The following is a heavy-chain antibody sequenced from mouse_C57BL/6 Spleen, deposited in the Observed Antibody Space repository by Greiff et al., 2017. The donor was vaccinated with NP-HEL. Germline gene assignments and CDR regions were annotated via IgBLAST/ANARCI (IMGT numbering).Heavy chain of an antibody. CDR2: IDPSDSYT. Sequence: QVQLQQPGAELVRPGTSVKLSCKASGYTFTSYWMHWVKQRPGQGLEWIGVIDPSDSYTNYNQKFKGKATLTVDTSSSTAYMQLSSLTSEDSAVYYCARGGYGSSYWYFDVGGTGSTVTVAS. CDR1: GYTFTSYW. CDR3: ARGGYGSSYWYFDV. V-gene: IGHV1-59*01. D-gene: IGHD1-1*01. J-gene: IGHJ1*03.